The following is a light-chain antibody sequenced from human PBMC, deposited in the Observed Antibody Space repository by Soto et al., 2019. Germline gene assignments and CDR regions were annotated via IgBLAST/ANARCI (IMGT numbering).Light chain of an antibody. V-gene: IGKV3-15*01. CDR1: QSVSNN. J-gene: IGKJ1*01. CDR3: QQYNNWPRT. Sequence: EIVMTQSPATLSVSPGERATLSCRASQSVSNNLAWYQQKPGQAPRLLIYAASARDTGIPARFSGSGSGTEFTLTISSLQFEDFAVYYCQQYNNWPRTFGQGTKVEIK. CDR2: AAS.